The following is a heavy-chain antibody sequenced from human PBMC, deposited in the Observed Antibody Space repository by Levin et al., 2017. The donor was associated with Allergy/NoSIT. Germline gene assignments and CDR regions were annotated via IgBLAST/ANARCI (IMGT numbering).Heavy chain of an antibody. Sequence: GGSLRLSCAASGFTFSSYSMNWVRQAPGKGLEWVSSISSSSSYIYYADSVKGRFTISRDNAKNSLYLQMNSLRAEDTAVYYCARVAYSSRIPNAFDIWGQGTMVTVSS. V-gene: IGHV3-21*01. CDR1: GFTFSSYS. J-gene: IGHJ3*02. D-gene: IGHD6-13*01. CDR3: ARVAYSSRIPNAFDI. CDR2: ISSSSSYI.